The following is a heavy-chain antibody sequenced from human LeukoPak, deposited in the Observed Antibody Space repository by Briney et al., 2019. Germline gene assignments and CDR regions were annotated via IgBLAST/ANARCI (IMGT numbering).Heavy chain of an antibody. Sequence: GESLRLSCAASGFAFSTYSMNWVRQAPGKGLEWVSSITSTSGYIYYAESVKGRFSISRDNAKNSLYLQMNSPRAEDTAVYYCARVGGGSHYFDYWGQGTLATVSS. CDR1: GFAFSTYS. J-gene: IGHJ4*02. CDR2: ITSTSGYI. CDR3: ARVGGGSHYFDY. D-gene: IGHD1-26*01. V-gene: IGHV3-21*01.